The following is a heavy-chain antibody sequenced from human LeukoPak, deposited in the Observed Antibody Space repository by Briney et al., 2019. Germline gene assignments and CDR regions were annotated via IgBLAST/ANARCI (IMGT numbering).Heavy chain of an antibody. CDR3: ARMNYISSGWGAPFDY. CDR2: IRSSGSTI. D-gene: IGHD1-7*01. V-gene: IGHV3-48*04. J-gene: IGHJ4*02. CDR1: GFTFSGYS. Sequence: GGSLRLSCTASGFTFSGYSMNWVRQAPGKGLEWISYIRSSGSTIYYADSMKDRFTISRDNAKNSLYLQMNSLRAEDTAVYYCARMNYISSGWGAPFDYWGQGTQVTVSS.